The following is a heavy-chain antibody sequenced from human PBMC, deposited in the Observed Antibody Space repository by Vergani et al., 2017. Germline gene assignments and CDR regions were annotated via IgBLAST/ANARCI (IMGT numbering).Heavy chain of an antibody. J-gene: IGHJ3*02. CDR1: GGSISSYY. V-gene: IGHV4-59*01. CDR3: ARAQFPIQLWFDAFDI. CDR2: IYYSGST. Sequence: QVQLQESGPGLVKPSETLSLTCTVSGGSISSYYWSWIRQPPGKGLEWIGYIYYSGSTNYNPSLKSRVTISVDTSKNQFSLKLSSVTAADTAVYYCARAQFPIQLWFDAFDIWGQGTMVTVSS. D-gene: IGHD5-18*01.